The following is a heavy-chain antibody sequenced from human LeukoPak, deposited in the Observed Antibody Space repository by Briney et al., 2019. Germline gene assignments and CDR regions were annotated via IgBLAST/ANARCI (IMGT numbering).Heavy chain of an antibody. CDR2: IYPGDSDT. J-gene: IGHJ5*02. D-gene: IGHD5-12*01. CDR3: ARQIGPTLRPYNWFDP. V-gene: IGHV5-51*01. Sequence: GESLKISCKGSGYSFTSYWIGWVRQMPGKGLEWMGIIYPGDSDTRYSPSFQGQVTISADKSISTAYLQWSSLKASDTAMYYCARQIGPTLRPYNWFDPWGQGTLVTVSS. CDR1: GYSFTSYW.